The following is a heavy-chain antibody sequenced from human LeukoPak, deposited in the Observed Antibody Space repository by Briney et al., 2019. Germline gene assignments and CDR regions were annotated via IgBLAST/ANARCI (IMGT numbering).Heavy chain of an antibody. CDR3: ARLLDNYDY. CDR2: IHPADYDT. CDR1: GYSFTSYW. D-gene: IGHD3-16*01. Sequence: PGESLKTSCKGSGYSFTSYWIGWVRQMPGKGLEWMGIIHPADYDTRYSPSFEGQVTISVDNFINTAYLQWSSLQASDTAMYYCARLLDNYDYWGQGTLVTVSS. J-gene: IGHJ4*02. V-gene: IGHV5-51*01.